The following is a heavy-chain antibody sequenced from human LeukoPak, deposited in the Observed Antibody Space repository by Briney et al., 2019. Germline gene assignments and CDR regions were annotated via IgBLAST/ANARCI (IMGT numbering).Heavy chain of an antibody. CDR1: EFTLSSYA. Sequence: GGSLRLSCSASEFTLSSYAMNWVRQAPGKGLEYVSGISATGINTYYADSVKGRFTISRDNSKNTLYLQMSSLRAEDTAVYYCVKGSGKTSDYWGQGTLVTVSS. CDR3: VKGSGKTSDY. V-gene: IGHV3-64D*09. CDR2: ISATGINT. D-gene: IGHD4-23*01. J-gene: IGHJ4*02.